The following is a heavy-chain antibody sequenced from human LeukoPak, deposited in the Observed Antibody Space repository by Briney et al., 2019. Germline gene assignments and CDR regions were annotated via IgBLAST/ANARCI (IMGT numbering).Heavy chain of an antibody. CDR1: GFAFSNYW. J-gene: IGHJ6*03. D-gene: IGHD6-13*01. V-gene: IGHV3-74*01. Sequence: GGSLRLSCAASGFAFSNYWLHWVRQAPGKGLVWIARINTHGSSTNYADSVKGRFTISRDNAKNTLYLQMTSLSAEDTAVYYALAGYYYYYMDVWGKGTTVTVSS. CDR2: INTHGSST. CDR3: LAGYYYYYMDV.